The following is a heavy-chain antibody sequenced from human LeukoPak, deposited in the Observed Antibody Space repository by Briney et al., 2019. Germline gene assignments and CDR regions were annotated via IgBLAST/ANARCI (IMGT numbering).Heavy chain of an antibody. Sequence: GASVKVSCKASGGTFSSYAISWVRQAPGQGLEWMGGIIPMFGTANYAQKFQGRVTITTDESTSTAYMELSSLRSEDTAVYYCARENYLGYCSSTSCPYFDYWGQGTLVTVSS. D-gene: IGHD2-2*01. J-gene: IGHJ4*02. CDR2: IIPMFGTA. CDR1: GGTFSSYA. V-gene: IGHV1-69*05. CDR3: ARENYLGYCSSTSCPYFDY.